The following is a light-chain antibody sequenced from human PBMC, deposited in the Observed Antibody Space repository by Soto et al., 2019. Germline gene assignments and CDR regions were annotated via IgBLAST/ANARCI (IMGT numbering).Light chain of an antibody. J-gene: IGKJ3*01. CDR3: QKYSGAPFP. V-gene: IGKV1-27*01. Sequence: DVQMTQSPSSLSASVGDRVTITCRASQGSRNFLAWYQQKPGKVPKLLIYAASTLQSGVPSRFSGSVSGTDFPLTISSLQPEDVATYYCQKYSGAPFPFGPGTKVDIK. CDR1: QGSRNF. CDR2: AAS.